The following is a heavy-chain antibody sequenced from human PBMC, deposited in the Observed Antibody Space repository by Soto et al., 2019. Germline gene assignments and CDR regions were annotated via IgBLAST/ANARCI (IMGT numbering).Heavy chain of an antibody. V-gene: IGHV3-23*01. Sequence: GGSLRLSCAASGFTFSTYGMRWVRQAQGKGLEWVSAISGSGGSTYYADSVKGRFTISRDDSRNTLYLQMNSLKTEDTAVYYCNAWFGETPTYYYYGMDVWGQGTTVTVSS. CDR3: NAWFGETPTYYYYGMDV. D-gene: IGHD3-10*01. J-gene: IGHJ6*02. CDR2: ISGSGGST. CDR1: GFTFSTYG.